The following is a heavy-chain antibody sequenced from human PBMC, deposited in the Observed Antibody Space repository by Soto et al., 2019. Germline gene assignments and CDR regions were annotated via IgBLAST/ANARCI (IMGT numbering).Heavy chain of an antibody. CDR2: INHSGST. D-gene: IGHD6-6*01. Sequence: SETLSLTCAVYGGSFSGYYWSWIRQPPGKGLEWIGEINHSGSTNYNPSLKSRVTISVDTSKNQFSLKLSSVTAADTAVYYCARGRMGWLVHGTWDYWGQGTLVTVSS. CDR1: GGSFSGYY. CDR3: ARGRMGWLVHGTWDY. J-gene: IGHJ4*02. V-gene: IGHV4-34*01.